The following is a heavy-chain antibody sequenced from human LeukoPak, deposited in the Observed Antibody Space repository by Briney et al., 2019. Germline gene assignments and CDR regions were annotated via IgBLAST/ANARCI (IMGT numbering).Heavy chain of an antibody. J-gene: IGHJ4*02. D-gene: IGHD3-22*01. CDR3: AKRGSMIVVVKGAFDY. Sequence: GGSLRLSCAASGFTFSSYAMSWVRQAPGKGLEWVSAISGSGGSTYYADSVKGRFTISRDNSKNTLYLQMNSLRAEDTAVYYCAKRGSMIVVVKGAFDYWGQGTLVTVSS. CDR1: GFTFSSYA. CDR2: ISGSGGST. V-gene: IGHV3-23*01.